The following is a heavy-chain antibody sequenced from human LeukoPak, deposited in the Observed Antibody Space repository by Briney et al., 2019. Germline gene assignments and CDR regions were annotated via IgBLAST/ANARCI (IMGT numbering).Heavy chain of an antibody. CDR1: GYTFTNYY. V-gene: IGHV1-2*02. CDR3: ARLSQDSSSWYERYFDL. D-gene: IGHD6-13*01. Sequence: ASVKVSCKASGYTFTNYYIHWVRQAPGQGLEWMGWINPNSGGTNYAQKFQGRVTMTRDTSISTAYMELSRLRSDDTAVYYCARLSQDSSSWYERYFDLWGRGTLVTVSS. J-gene: IGHJ2*01. CDR2: INPNSGGT.